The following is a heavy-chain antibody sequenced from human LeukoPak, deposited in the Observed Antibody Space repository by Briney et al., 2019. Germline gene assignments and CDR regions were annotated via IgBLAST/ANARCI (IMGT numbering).Heavy chain of an antibody. CDR2: IWYDGSNK. D-gene: IGHD3-3*01. J-gene: IGHJ5*02. CDR1: GFTFSSYG. Sequence: GGSLRLSCAASGFTFSSYGMLWVRQAPGKGLEWVAVIWYDGSNKYYADSVKGRFTISRDNSKNTLYLQMNSLRAEDTAVYYCAKVPLPYYDFWSGHRAWFDPWGQGTLVTVSS. V-gene: IGHV3-33*06. CDR3: AKVPLPYYDFWSGHRAWFDP.